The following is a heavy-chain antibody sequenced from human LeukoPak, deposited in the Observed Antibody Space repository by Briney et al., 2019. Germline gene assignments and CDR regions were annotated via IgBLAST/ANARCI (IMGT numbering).Heavy chain of an antibody. CDR2: MNPNSGNT. CDR1: GYTFTSYD. J-gene: IGHJ6*03. D-gene: IGHD6-19*01. V-gene: IGHV1-8*01. Sequence: ASVKVSCKASGYTFTSYDINWVRQATGQGLEWMGWMNPNSGNTGYAQKFQGRVTMTRNTSISTAYMELSSLRSEDTAVYYCARGHRQWLSYYYYMDVWGKGTTVTISS. CDR3: ARGHRQWLSYYYYMDV.